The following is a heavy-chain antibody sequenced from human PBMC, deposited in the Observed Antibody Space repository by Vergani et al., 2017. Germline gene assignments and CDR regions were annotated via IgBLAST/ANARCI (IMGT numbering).Heavy chain of an antibody. CDR2: IYYSGST. CDR1: GGSISSYY. Sequence: QVQLQESGPGLVKPSETLSLTCTVSGGSISSYYWSWIRQPPGKGLEWIGYIYYSGSTNYNPSLKSRVTISVDTSKNQFSLKLSSVTAADTAVYYCARSTSYYDILIDAFDIWGQGTMVTVSS. CDR3: ARSTSYYDILIDAFDI. V-gene: IGHV4-59*01. J-gene: IGHJ3*02. D-gene: IGHD3-9*01.